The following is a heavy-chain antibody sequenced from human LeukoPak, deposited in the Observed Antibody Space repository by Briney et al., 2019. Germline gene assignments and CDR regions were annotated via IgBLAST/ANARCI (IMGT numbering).Heavy chain of an antibody. CDR3: ARGPPNRGYDY. CDR1: GYTFTSYD. CDR2: MSPNSGDT. D-gene: IGHD7-27*01. J-gene: IGHJ4*02. V-gene: IGHV1-8*01. Sequence: PGASVKVSCKASGYTFTSYDFNWVRQATGQRPEWMGWMSPNSGDTGYAQKFQDRVTMTRNTSISTAYMELSSLRSDDTAVYYCARGPPNRGYDYWGPGTLVTVSS.